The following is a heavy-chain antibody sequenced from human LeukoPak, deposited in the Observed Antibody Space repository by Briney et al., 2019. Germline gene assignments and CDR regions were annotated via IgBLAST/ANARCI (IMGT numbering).Heavy chain of an antibody. CDR3: ARPSGYCSGGSCPRWFDP. J-gene: IGHJ5*02. V-gene: IGHV3-74*01. CDR2: INSDGSST. CDR1: GFTFSSYW. D-gene: IGHD2-15*01. Sequence: GGSLRLSCAASGFTFSSYWMHWVCQAPGKGLVWVSRINSDGSSTSYADSVKGRFTISRDNAKNTLYLQMNSLRAEDTAVYYCARPSGYCSGGSCPRWFDPWGQGTLVTVSS.